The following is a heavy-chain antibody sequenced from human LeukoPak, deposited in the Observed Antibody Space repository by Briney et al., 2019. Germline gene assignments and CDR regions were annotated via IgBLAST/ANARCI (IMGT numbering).Heavy chain of an antibody. Sequence: GESLRISCATSGFTFNSYNMNWVRQTPGKGLEWVSGISGDGANTYYVDSVKGRFTISRDNSKNTVYLQMMNLRAEDTAMYYCAKSGLRPVLTPGRGIHFFDYWGQGILVTVSS. V-gene: IGHV3-23*01. J-gene: IGHJ4*02. CDR2: ISGDGANT. CDR3: AKSGLRPVLTPGRGIHFFDY. D-gene: IGHD3-10*01. CDR1: GFTFNSYN.